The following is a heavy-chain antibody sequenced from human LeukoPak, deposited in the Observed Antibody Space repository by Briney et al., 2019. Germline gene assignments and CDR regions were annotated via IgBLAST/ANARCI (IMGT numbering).Heavy chain of an antibody. V-gene: IGHV1-69*13. CDR1: GGTFSSYA. Sequence: GASVKVSCKASGGTFSSYAISWVRQAPGQGLEWMGGIIPIFGTANYAQKFQGRVTITADESTSTAYMELSSVTAADTAVYYCARESSSSWSAVDYCGQGTLVTVSS. CDR3: ARESSSSWSAVDY. CDR2: IIPIFGTA. J-gene: IGHJ4*02. D-gene: IGHD6-13*01.